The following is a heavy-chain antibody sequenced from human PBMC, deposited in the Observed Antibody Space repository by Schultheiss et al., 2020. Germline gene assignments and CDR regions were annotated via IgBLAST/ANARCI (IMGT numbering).Heavy chain of an antibody. V-gene: IGHV1-2*02. CDR3: ARDDYGDPNWFDP. Sequence: KVSCKASGYTFTGYYMHWVRQAPGQGLEWMGWINPNSGGTISTQKFQSRVTMTRDTSISTSYMELSRLRSDDTAVYYCARDDYGDPNWFDPWGQGTLVTVSS. J-gene: IGHJ5*02. D-gene: IGHD4-17*01. CDR1: GYTFTGYY. CDR2: INPNSGGT.